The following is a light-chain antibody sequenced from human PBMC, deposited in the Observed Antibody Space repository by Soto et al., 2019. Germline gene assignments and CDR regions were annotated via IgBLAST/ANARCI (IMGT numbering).Light chain of an antibody. J-gene: IGKJ1*01. V-gene: IGKV1-5*03. CDR3: QPYNSYSLT. CDR1: QSVSNC. CDR2: KAS. Sequence: DIQMTQSPSTLSASVGDTVTITCRASQSVSNCLAWYQQKPGKAPIFLINKASTLEIAVPSRFRGRGSGTEFNLTISSLQPDDLATYYCQPYNSYSLTVGQGTKVDIK.